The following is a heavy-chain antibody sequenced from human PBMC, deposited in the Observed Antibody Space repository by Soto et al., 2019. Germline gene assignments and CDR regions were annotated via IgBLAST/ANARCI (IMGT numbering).Heavy chain of an antibody. J-gene: IGHJ3*02. CDR1: EFTVSGHA. Sequence: EVQVLESGGGLVQPGGSLRLSCEGSEFTVSGHAMTWIRQAPGKGPEWVPTITADGGTYYADSVKGRFAMSRDTSENTVYLQMNSLGAEDTAAYYCAPHVSCSGGSCQYDAFAIRGQGTMVTVSS. D-gene: IGHD2-15*01. V-gene: IGHV3-23*01. CDR2: ITADGGT. CDR3: APHVSCSGGSCQYDAFAI.